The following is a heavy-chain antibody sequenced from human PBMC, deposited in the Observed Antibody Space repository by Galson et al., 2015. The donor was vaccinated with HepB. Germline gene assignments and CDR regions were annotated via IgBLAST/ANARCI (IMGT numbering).Heavy chain of an antibody. J-gene: IGHJ3*02. CDR2: IIPIFGTA. D-gene: IGHD3-22*01. CDR1: GGTFSSYA. CDR3: AREGRPYYYDSSGYDAFDI. Sequence: SVKVSCKASGGTFSSYAISWVRQAPGQGLEWMGGIIPIFGTANYAQKFQGRVTITADESTSTAYMELSSLRSEDTAVYYCAREGRPYYYDSSGYDAFDIWGQGTMVTVSS. V-gene: IGHV1-69*13.